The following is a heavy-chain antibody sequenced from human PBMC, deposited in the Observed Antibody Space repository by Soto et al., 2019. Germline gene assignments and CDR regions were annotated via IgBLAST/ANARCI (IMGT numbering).Heavy chain of an antibody. Sequence: SVKISCKASGGSFSNLGIGWVRQAPGQGLEWMGGIVPVFGRPNYAQRFRGRLTITADESTSTGYMELISLRSDDTAVYYCVREGSGYNFRGQGTQVTVSS. J-gene: IGHJ4*02. CDR3: VREGSGYNF. D-gene: IGHD5-12*01. CDR2: IVPVFGRP. CDR1: GGSFSNLG. V-gene: IGHV1-69*01.